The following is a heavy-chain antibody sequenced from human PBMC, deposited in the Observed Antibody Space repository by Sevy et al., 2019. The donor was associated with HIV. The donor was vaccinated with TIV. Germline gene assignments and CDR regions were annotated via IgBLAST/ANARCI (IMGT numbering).Heavy chain of an antibody. CDR3: AREGCTKPHDY. J-gene: IGHJ4*02. CDR2: LSFGCGEI. D-gene: IGHD2-8*01. CDR1: GFTFSKYS. V-gene: IGHV3-23*01. Sequence: GGSLRLSCAASGFTFSKYSMSWVRQPSGKGLEWVSTLSFGCGEINYADSVKGRFTISRDNSKRSVYLQMNNLRPEDTAVYYGAREGCTKPHDYWGQGTLVTVSS.